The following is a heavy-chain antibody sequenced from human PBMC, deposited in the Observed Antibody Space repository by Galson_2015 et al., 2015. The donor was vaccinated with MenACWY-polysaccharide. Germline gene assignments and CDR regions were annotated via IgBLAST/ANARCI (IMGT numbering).Heavy chain of an antibody. V-gene: IGHV5-51*01. CDR3: ARPSYSSSWNPFDY. Sequence: KGLEWMGVIFPGDSDTRYSPSFQGQVTISADKSISTAYLQWSSLKASDTAMYYCARPSYSSSWNPFDYWGQGTLVTVSS. CDR2: IFPGDSDT. J-gene: IGHJ4*02. D-gene: IGHD6-13*01.